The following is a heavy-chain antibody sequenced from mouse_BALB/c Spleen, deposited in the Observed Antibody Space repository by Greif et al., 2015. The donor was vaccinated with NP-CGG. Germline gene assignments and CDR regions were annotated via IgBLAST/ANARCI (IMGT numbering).Heavy chain of an antibody. Sequence: EVHLVESGGGLVQPGGSLKLSCAASGFDFSRYWMSWVRQAPGKGLEWIGEINPDSSAINYTPSLKDKFIISKDNAKNTLYLQMSKVRSEDTALYYCATYYYGSSYWYFDVWGAGTTVTVSS. CDR1: GFDFSRYW. CDR3: ATYYYGSSYWYFDV. J-gene: IGHJ1*01. D-gene: IGHD1-1*01. V-gene: IGHV4-1*02. CDR2: INPDSSAI.